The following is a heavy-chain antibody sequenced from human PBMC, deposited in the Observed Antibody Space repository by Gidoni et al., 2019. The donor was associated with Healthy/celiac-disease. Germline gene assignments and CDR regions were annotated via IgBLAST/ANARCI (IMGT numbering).Heavy chain of an antibody. D-gene: IGHD3-16*01. J-gene: IGHJ6*02. CDR2: ISYDGSNK. Sequence: QVQLVESGGGVVQPGRSLRLSCAASGFTFSSYAMHWVRQAPGKGLEWVAVISYDGSNKYYADSVKGRFTISRDNSKNTLYLQMNSLRAEDTAVYYCARWGGYGMDVWGQGTTVTVSS. CDR3: ARWGGYGMDV. CDR1: GFTFSSYA. V-gene: IGHV3-30-3*01.